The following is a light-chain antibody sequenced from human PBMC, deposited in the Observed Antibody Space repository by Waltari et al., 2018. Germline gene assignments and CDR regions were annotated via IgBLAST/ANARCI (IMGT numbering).Light chain of an antibody. CDR2: SAS. V-gene: IGKV3-15*01. CDR3: QQYKNWPWT. CDR1: QSVNNN. J-gene: IGKJ1*01. Sequence: EIVMTQSPATLSVSPGERATLSCRASQSVNNNLAWYQQTPGQAPRLLICSASTRATGIPARFSGSGSGTEFTLTISSLQSEDFGLYYCQQYKNWPWTFGQGTKVEIK.